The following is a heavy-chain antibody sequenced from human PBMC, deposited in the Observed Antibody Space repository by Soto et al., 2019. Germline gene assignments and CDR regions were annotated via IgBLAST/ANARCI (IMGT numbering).Heavy chain of an antibody. J-gene: IGHJ4*02. V-gene: IGHV3-30-3*01. Sequence: GSLRLSCAASGFTFSSYAMHWVRQAPGKGLEWVAVISYDGSNKYYADSVKGRFTISRDNSKNTLYLQMNSLRAEDTAVYYCARWATVTSHDYWGQGTLVTVS. CDR1: GFTFSSYA. D-gene: IGHD4-17*01. CDR2: ISYDGSNK. CDR3: ARWATVTSHDY.